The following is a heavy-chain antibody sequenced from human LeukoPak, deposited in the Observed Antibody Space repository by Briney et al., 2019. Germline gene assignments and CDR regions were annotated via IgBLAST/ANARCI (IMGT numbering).Heavy chain of an antibody. CDR2: INHSGST. Sequence: SETLSLSCAVYGGSFSGYYWSWIRQPPGKGLEWIGEINHSGSTNYNPSLKSRVTISVDTSKNQFSLKLSSVTAADTAVYYCARYPDYGGKGPSAFDYWGQGTLVTVSS. J-gene: IGHJ4*02. CDR3: ARYPDYGGKGPSAFDY. CDR1: GGSFSGYY. D-gene: IGHD4-23*01. V-gene: IGHV4-34*01.